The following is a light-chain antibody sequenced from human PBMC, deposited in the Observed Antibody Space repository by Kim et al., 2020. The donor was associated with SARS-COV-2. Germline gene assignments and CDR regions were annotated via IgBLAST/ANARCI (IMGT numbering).Light chain of an antibody. Sequence: GQSVTISCTGTGSDLGTYNDVSWYQQHPGKAPKRMIYDVNKRPSGVPDRFSGSKSANTASLTISGLQAEDEANYYCCSYAGSYTWVFGGGTQLTVL. V-gene: IGLV2-11*03. J-gene: IGLJ3*02. CDR2: DVN. CDR1: GSDLGTYND. CDR3: CSYAGSYTWV.